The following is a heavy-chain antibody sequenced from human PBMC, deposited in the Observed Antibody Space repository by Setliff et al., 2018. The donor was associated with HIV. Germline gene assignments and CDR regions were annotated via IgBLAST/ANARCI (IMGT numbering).Heavy chain of an antibody. J-gene: IGHJ4*02. CDR2: IYTSGSV. D-gene: IGHD6-19*01. Sequence: SETLSLTCTVSGGSISSYYWSWIRQPPGKGLEWIGYIYTSGSVNYNPSLNSRVTISVDTSKNQFSLKVNSVTAADTAVYYCARSPRIGVAGEFEYWGQGTLVTVPS. V-gene: IGHV4-4*09. CDR3: ARSPRIGVAGEFEY. CDR1: GGSISSYY.